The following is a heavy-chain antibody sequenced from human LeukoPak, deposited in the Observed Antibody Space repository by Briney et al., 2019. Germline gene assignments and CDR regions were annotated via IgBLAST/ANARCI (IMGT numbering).Heavy chain of an antibody. CDR3: GVSGWVVVDKYYFDY. D-gene: IGHD6-19*01. CDR2: ISGSGGST. J-gene: IGHJ4*02. V-gene: IGHV3-23*01. CDR1: GFTFSSYA. Sequence: PGGSLRLSCAASGFTFSSYAMSWVRQAPGKGLEWVSAISGSGGSTYYADSVKGRFTISRDNSKNTLYLQMNSLRAEDTAVYYCGVSGWVVVDKYYFDYWGQGTLVTVSS.